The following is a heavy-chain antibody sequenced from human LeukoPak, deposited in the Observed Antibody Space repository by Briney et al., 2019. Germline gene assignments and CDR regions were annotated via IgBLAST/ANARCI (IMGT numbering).Heavy chain of an antibody. J-gene: IGHJ5*02. V-gene: IGHV4-30-4*01. D-gene: IGHD3-9*01. CDR2: IYYSGST. CDR3: ARDKGYDILTGYYFDP. CDR1: GGSISSGDYY. Sequence: SETLSLTCTVSGGSISSGDYYWSWIRQPPGKGLEWIGNIYYSGSTYYNPSLKSRVTISVDTSKNQFSLKLSSVTAADTAVYYCARDKGYDILTGYYFDPWGQGTLVTVSS.